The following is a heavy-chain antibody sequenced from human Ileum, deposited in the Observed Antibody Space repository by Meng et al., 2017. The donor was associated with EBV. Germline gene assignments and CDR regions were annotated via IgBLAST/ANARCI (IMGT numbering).Heavy chain of an antibody. CDR1: GGYISSLNW. CDR3: AGKREYVNAWPFDY. D-gene: IGHD2/OR15-2a*01. CDR2: IFHSGIT. J-gene: IGHJ4*02. V-gene: IGHV4-4*02. Sequence: QVRRQGSGPGLVKPSGTLSLTCAVSGGYISSLNWWTWVRQPPGKGLEWIGEIFHSGITNYNPSLKSRVTISVDKSKSQFSLKLSSVTAADTAVYYCAGKREYVNAWPFDYWGQGTLVTVSS.